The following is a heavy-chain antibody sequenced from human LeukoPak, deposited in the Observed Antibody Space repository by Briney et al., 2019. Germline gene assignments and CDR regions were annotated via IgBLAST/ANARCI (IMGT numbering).Heavy chain of an antibody. CDR2: IKQDGSEK. D-gene: IGHD2-21*02. J-gene: IGHJ4*02. CDR3: ARVPYCGGDCCSFDY. V-gene: IGHV3-7*04. Sequence: GGSLRLSCAASGFTFSSYWMSWVRQAPGKGLEWVANIKQDGSEKYYVDSVKGRFTISRDNAKNSLYLQMNSLRAEDTAVYYCARVPYCGGDCCSFDYWGQGTLVTVSS. CDR1: GFTFSSYW.